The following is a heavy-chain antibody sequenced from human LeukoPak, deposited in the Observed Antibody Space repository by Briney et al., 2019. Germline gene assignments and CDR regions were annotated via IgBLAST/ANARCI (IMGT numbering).Heavy chain of an antibody. CDR3: ARRGDSRGYYDAFDI. V-gene: IGHV3-13*01. Sequence: GSLRLSCPASGFTFSSYNMHWVRQPTGKGLEWVSAVGTAGDTYYPGSVKGRFTISRENAKNSLYLQMNSLRAGATAVYYCARRGDSRGYYDAFDIWGQGTMVTVSS. J-gene: IGHJ3*02. D-gene: IGHD3-22*01. CDR2: VGTAGDT. CDR1: GFTFSSYN.